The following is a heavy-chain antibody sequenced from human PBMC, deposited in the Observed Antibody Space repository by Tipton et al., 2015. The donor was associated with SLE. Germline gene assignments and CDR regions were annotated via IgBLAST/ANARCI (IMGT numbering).Heavy chain of an antibody. CDR3: AMGRAAAGTTGYFQH. CDR1: GFTFSSYA. J-gene: IGHJ1*01. D-gene: IGHD6-13*01. CDR2: ISYDGSNK. Sequence: SLRLSCAASGFTFSSYAMHWVRQAPGKGLEWVAVISYDGSNKYYADSVKGRFTISRDNSKNTLYLQMNSLRAEDTAVYYCAMGRAAAGTTGYFQHWGQGTLVTVSS. V-gene: IGHV3-30-3*01.